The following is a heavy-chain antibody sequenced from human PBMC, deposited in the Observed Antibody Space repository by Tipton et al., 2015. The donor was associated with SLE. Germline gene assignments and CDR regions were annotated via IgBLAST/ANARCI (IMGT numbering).Heavy chain of an antibody. CDR1: GVSISGNDYY. CDR2: ILYTRNT. Sequence: LRLSCTVSGVSISGNDYYWTWIRQRPGRGLEWIGHILYTRNTDYNPSLQGRVTMSLDTSKNQFSLKLNSMTAADTAVYFCARGGVGGYDYFDNWGQGTLVTVSA. V-gene: IGHV4-31*02. CDR3: ARGGVGGYDYFDN. J-gene: IGHJ4*02. D-gene: IGHD5-12*01.